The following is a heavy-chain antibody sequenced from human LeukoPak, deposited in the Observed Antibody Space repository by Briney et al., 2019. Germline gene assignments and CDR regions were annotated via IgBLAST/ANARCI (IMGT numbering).Heavy chain of an antibody. J-gene: IGHJ4*02. CDR1: GGTFSSYA. Sequence: ASVKVSCKASGGTFSSYAISWVRQAPGQGLEWMGWINPNSGGTNYAQKFQGRVTMTRDTSISTAYMELSRLRSDDTAVYYCARVSNYDSSSYYYWGQGTLVTVSS. V-gene: IGHV1-2*02. CDR3: ARVSNYDSSSYYY. CDR2: INPNSGGT. D-gene: IGHD3-22*01.